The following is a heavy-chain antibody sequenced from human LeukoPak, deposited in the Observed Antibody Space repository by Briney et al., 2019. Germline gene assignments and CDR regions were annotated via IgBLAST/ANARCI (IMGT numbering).Heavy chain of an antibody. D-gene: IGHD3-22*01. J-gene: IGHJ4*02. CDR3: AKSPSSGYYFDY. CDR2: ISGSGGST. V-gene: IGHV3-23*01. Sequence: QAGGSLRLSCAASGFTFSSYAMSWVRQAPGKGLEWVSGISGSGGSTYYADSVKGRFTISRDNSKNTLYLQMNSLRAEDTAVYYCAKSPSSGYYFDYWGQGTLVTVSP. CDR1: GFTFSSYA.